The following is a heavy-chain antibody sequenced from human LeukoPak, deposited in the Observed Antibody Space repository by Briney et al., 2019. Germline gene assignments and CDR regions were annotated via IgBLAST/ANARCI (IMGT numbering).Heavy chain of an antibody. D-gene: IGHD5-24*01. CDR3: ARGPRRDGYNRIGLDY. J-gene: IGHJ4*02. CDR2: INAGNGNT. CDR1: GYTFTSYA. Sequence: ASVKVSCKASGYTFTSYAMHWVRQAPGQRLEWMGWINAGNGNTKYSQKFQGRVTITRDISASTAYMELSSLRSEDTAVYYCARGPRRDGYNRIGLDYWGQGTLVTVSS. V-gene: IGHV1-3*01.